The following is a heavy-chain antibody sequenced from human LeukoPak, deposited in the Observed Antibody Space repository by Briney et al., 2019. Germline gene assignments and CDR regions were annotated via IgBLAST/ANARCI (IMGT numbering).Heavy chain of an antibody. V-gene: IGHV4-4*02. CDR1: GASISNTDW. J-gene: IGHJ4*02. Sequence: SETLSLTCAVSGASISNTDWWSWVHQPPGKGLEWIGEIYHSGTTNYNPSLKSRVTISVDKSKNQFSLKLSSVTAADTAVYYCARANDYGDYGGFDYWGQGTLVTVSS. CDR2: IYHSGTT. D-gene: IGHD4-17*01. CDR3: ARANDYGDYGGFDY.